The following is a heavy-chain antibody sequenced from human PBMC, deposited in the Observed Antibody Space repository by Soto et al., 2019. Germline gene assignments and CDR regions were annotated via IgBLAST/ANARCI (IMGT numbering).Heavy chain of an antibody. V-gene: IGHV4-34*01. CDR2: INDSGST. CDR3: ARSRFRGGYNL. J-gene: IGHJ4*02. D-gene: IGHD5-12*01. CDR1: GGPFSGYY. Sequence: QVQLQQWGAGLLKPSETLSLTCAVYGGPFSGYYWIWIRQPPGKGLEWIGEINDSGSTNYNPSLNSRVTISVETSKTQFSLKLSSGTAADTAVYYCARSRFRGGYNLWGQGNLVTVSS.